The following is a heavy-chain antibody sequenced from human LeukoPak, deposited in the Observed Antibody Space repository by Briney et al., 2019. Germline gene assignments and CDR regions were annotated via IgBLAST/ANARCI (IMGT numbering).Heavy chain of an antibody. CDR2: IHYSGNT. J-gene: IGHJ4*02. D-gene: IGHD3-22*01. CDR3: ARLTYYYDSLGPRFYYFEY. CDR1: GGSISSYY. V-gene: IGHV4-59*01. Sequence: SETLSLTCTVSGGSISSYYCSWIRKPPGKGLERIGIIHYSGNTNYDPSLKRRVTMSIDTSKNQFSLKLSSVTAADTAVYYFARLTYYYDSLGPRFYYFEYWGQGTLVTVSS.